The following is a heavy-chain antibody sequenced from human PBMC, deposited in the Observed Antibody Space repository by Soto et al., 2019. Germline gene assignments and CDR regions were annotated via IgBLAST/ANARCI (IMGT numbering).Heavy chain of an antibody. V-gene: IGHV3-11*05. CDR1: GFTFSDYY. CDR3: ALGYYYDSSGYYSPYYYYGMDV. J-gene: IGHJ6*02. D-gene: IGHD3-22*01. Sequence: QVQLVESGGGLVKPGGSLRLSCAASGFTFSDYYMSWIRQAPGKGLEWVSYISSSSSYTNYADSVKGRFTISRDNDKNSLYRQMNSLRAEDTVVYYCALGYYYDSSGYYSPYYYYGMDVWGQGTTVTVSS. CDR2: ISSSSSYT.